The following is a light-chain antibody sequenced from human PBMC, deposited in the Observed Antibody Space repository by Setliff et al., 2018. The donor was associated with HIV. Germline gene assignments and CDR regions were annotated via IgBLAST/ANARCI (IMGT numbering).Light chain of an antibody. CDR1: RNDVGRYDL. Sequence: SALAQPASVSGSPGQSITISRSGTRNDVGRYDLVSWYQQHPGKAPKLMIYQASRRPSGVSNRFSASKSGNTASLTISGLQAEDEADYYCCSNTGSNTYVFGTGTKVTVL. CDR2: QAS. CDR3: CSNTGSNTYV. V-gene: IGLV2-23*01. J-gene: IGLJ1*01.